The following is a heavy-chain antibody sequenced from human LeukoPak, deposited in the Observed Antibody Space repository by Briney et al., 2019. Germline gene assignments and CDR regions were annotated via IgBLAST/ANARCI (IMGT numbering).Heavy chain of an antibody. J-gene: IGHJ4*02. CDR1: GGSISSYY. Sequence: SETLSLTCTVSGGSISSYYWSWIRQPPGKGLEWIGYIYYSGSTNYNPSLKSRVTISVDTSKNQFSLKLSSVTAADTAVYYCARGLRLGELSQYYFDYWGQGTLATVSS. D-gene: IGHD3-16*02. CDR2: IYYSGST. V-gene: IGHV4-59*08. CDR3: ARGLRLGELSQYYFDY.